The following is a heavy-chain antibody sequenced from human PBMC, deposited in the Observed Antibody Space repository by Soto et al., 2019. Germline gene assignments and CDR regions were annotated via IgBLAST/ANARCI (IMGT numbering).Heavy chain of an antibody. D-gene: IGHD2-15*01. CDR3: TTDPGYCSGGSCPPYYYYGMDV. V-gene: IGHV3-23*01. CDR2: ISESGGST. J-gene: IGHJ6*02. Sequence: GGSLRLSCAATGFTLSTYAMSWVRQAPGKGPEWVAGISESGGSTDYADSVKGRLTISRDNSNNTLYLQMNSLRAEDTAVYYCTTDPGYCSGGSCPPYYYYGMDVWGQGTTVTVSS. CDR1: GFTLSTYA.